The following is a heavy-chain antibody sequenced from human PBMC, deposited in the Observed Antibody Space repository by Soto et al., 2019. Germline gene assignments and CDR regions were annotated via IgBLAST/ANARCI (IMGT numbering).Heavy chain of an antibody. V-gene: IGHV4-34*01. CDR2: IYHSGST. CDR3: ARGGGWKGYYYYGMDV. D-gene: IGHD1-1*01. Sequence: SETLSLTCAVYGGSFSGHYWSWIRQPPGKGLEWIGEIYHSGSTNYNPSLKSRVTISVDKSKNQFSLKLSSVAAADTAVYYCARGGGWKGYYYYGMDVWGQGTTVTVSS. J-gene: IGHJ6*02. CDR1: GGSFSGHY.